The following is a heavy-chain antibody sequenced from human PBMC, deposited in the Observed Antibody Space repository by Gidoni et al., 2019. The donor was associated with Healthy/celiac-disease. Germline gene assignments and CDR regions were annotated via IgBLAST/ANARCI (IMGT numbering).Heavy chain of an antibody. CDR2: ISAYNGNT. CDR1: SYTFTSYG. CDR3: ARDRNWNDADY. D-gene: IGHD1-1*01. J-gene: IGHJ4*02. Sequence: QAQLVPSGAEVKKPGASVKVSCKASSYTFTSYGISWVRQAPGQGLEWMGWISAYNGNTNYGQKLQGRVTMTTDTSTSTDYMELRSLRSDDSAVYYCARDRNWNDADYWGQGTLVTVSS. V-gene: IGHV1-18*01.